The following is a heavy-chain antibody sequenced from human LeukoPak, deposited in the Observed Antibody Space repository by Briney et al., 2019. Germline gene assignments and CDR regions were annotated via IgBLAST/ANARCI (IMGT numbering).Heavy chain of an antibody. Sequence: ASVKVSCKASGYTFTGYYMHWVRQAPGQGLEWMGWINPNSGGTNYAQKFQGRVTMTRDTSISTAYMELSRLRSDDTAVYYCAREYYYDSRGGVGYWGQGTLVTVSS. J-gene: IGHJ4*02. D-gene: IGHD3-22*01. CDR2: INPNSGGT. CDR1: GYTFTGYY. CDR3: AREYYYDSRGGVGY. V-gene: IGHV1-2*02.